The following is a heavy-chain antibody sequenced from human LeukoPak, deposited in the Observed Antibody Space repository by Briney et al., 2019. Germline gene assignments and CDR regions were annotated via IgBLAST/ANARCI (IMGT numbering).Heavy chain of an antibody. V-gene: IGHV4-59*01. CDR1: GGSISSYY. Sequence: SETLSLTCTVSGGSISSYYWSWIRQPPGKGLEWIGYIYYSGSTNYNPSLKSRVTISVDTSNNQFSLKLSSVTAADTAVYYCARVRTGSGWSYYYYYYYMDVWGKGTTVTVSS. CDR2: IYYSGST. J-gene: IGHJ6*03. CDR3: ARVRTGSGWSYYYYYYYMDV. D-gene: IGHD6-19*01.